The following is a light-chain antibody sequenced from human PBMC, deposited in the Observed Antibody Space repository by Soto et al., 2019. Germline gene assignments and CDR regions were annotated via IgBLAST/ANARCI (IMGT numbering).Light chain of an antibody. CDR2: EVS. CDR1: SSDVGGYNY. Sequence: QSVLTQPASVSGSPGQSITISCTGTSSDVGGYNYVSWYQLHPGKAPKLMIHEVSERPSGVSNRFSGSKSGNTASLTTSGLQAEDAADYYCASYASSVTYVLGSGSQVTVL. J-gene: IGLJ1*01. V-gene: IGLV2-14*01. CDR3: ASYASSVTYV.